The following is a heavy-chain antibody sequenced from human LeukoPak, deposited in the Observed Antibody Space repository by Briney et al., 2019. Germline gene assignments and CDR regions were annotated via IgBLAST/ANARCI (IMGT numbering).Heavy chain of an antibody. J-gene: IGHJ6*02. CDR3: ARGQAGYYYYGMDV. CDR2: INHSGST. CDR1: GGSFSGYY. Sequence: SETLSLTCAVYGGSFSGYYWSWIRQPPGKGLEWIGEINHSGSTNHNPSLKSRVTISVDTSKNQFSLKLSSVTAADTAVYYCARGQAGYYYYGMDVWGQGTTVTVSS. V-gene: IGHV4-34*01. D-gene: IGHD3-10*01.